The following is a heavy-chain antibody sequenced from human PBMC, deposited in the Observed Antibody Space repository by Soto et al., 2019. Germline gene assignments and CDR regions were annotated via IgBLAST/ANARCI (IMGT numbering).Heavy chain of an antibody. J-gene: IGHJ4*02. V-gene: IGHV4-59*01. D-gene: IGHD6-19*01. CDR1: GDSISRFY. CDR3: ARDDSTGGFDF. Sequence: QVQLKESGPGLVKPSETLSLTCTFSGDSISRFYWSWIRQPPGKGLEWLGYISYSGSTNYSPALRSRVTISADTSKNQFSLKLNAVTAADTAVYYCARDDSTGGFDFWGQGALVTVSS. CDR2: ISYSGST.